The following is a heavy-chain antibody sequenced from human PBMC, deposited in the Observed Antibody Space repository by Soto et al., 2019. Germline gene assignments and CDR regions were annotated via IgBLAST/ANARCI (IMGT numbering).Heavy chain of an antibody. V-gene: IGHV3-9*01. J-gene: IGHJ3*01. CDR3: VKDEGVCNTISCKDAFDY. D-gene: IGHD3-3*01. CDR1: GFSFVDYA. Sequence: EVQLAESGGGLVQPGRPLRLSCEASGFSFVDYAMHWVRQVPGQGLEWVSGISWDGGYTGYADSVKGRFTIFRDNPKKALYLQMNRLRVEDTALYYCVKDEGVCNTISCKDAFDYWGQGTKVTVS. CDR2: ISWDGGYT.